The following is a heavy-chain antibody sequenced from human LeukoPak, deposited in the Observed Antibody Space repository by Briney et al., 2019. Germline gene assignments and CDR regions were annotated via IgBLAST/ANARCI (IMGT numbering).Heavy chain of an antibody. D-gene: IGHD2-15*01. CDR1: GYTFTSYG. CDR2: ISAYNGNT. J-gene: IGHJ5*02. CDR3: ARAHEDIGYCSGGSCGSNWFDP. Sequence: ASVKVSCKASGYTFTSYGISWVRQAPGQGLEWMGWISAYNGNTNYAQKLQGRVTMTTDTSTSTAYMELRSLRSDDTAVYYCARAHEDIGYCSGGSCGSNWFDPWGQGTLVTVSS. V-gene: IGHV1-18*01.